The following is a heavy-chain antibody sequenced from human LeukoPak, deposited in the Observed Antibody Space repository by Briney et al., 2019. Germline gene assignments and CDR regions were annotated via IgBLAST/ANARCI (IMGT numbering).Heavy chain of an antibody. D-gene: IGHD3-9*01. CDR1: GYSFTSYW. CDR2: IYPGDSDT. J-gene: IGHJ6*02. CDR3: ARQGYDILTGYPSHYYGMDV. V-gene: IGHV5-51*01. Sequence: GESLKISCKGSGYSFTSYWIGWVRQMPGKGLEWMGIIYPGDSDTSYSPSFQGQVTISADKSISTAYLQWSSLKASDTAMYYCARQGYDILTGYPSHYYGMDVWGQGTTVTVSS.